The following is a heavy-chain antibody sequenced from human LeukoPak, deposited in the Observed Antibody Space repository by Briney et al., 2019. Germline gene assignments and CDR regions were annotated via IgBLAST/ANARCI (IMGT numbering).Heavy chain of an antibody. Sequence: SETLSLTCAVYGGSFSGYYWSWIRQPPGQGLEWMGEINHSGSTNYNPSLQSRVTISVDTSKNQFSLQLSSVTAADTAVYYCARRRGSYYRSGWFDPWGQGTLVTVSS. CDR2: INHSGST. CDR1: GGSFSGYY. J-gene: IGHJ5*02. D-gene: IGHD1-26*01. CDR3: ARRRGSYYRSGWFDP. V-gene: IGHV4-34*01.